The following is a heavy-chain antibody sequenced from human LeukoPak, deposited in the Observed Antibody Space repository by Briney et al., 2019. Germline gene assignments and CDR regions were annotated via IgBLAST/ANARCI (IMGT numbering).Heavy chain of an antibody. V-gene: IGHV4-59*01. J-gene: IGHJ6*02. Sequence: SETLSLTCTVSGGSISSYYWSWIRQPPGKGLEWIGYIYYSGSTNYNPSLKSRVTISVDTSKNQFSLKLSSVTAADTAVYYCARGDCSGGSCYPYCYYGMDVWGQGTTVTVSS. CDR3: ARGDCSGGSCYPYCYYGMDV. D-gene: IGHD2-15*01. CDR2: IYYSGST. CDR1: GGSISSYY.